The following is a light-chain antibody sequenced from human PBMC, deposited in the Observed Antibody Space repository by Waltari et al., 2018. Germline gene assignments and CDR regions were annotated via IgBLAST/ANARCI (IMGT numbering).Light chain of an antibody. CDR2: DVT. CDR3: SSYTSRATWV. J-gene: IGLJ3*02. V-gene: IGLV2-14*03. Sequence: QSALTQPASVSGSPGQSITISCTGPSSAVGVYNYVSWFQQPPHKAPALLIFDVTNRPSGVSNRFSGSKSGNTASLTISGLQAEDEADYYCSSYTSRATWVFGGGTRLAVL. CDR1: SSAVGVYNY.